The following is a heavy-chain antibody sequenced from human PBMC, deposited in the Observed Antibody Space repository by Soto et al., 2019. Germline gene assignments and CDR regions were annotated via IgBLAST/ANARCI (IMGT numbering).Heavy chain of an antibody. V-gene: IGHV4-30-4*01. CDR1: GGSISSGDYY. J-gene: IGHJ4*02. D-gene: IGHD6-19*01. CDR2: IYYSGGT. Sequence: SETLSLTCTVSGGSISSGDYYWSWIRQPPGKGLEWIGYIYYSGGTYYNPSLKSRVTISVDTSKNQFSLKLSSVTAADTAVYYCARTLRSGWWYFDYWGQGTLVTVSS. CDR3: ARTLRSGWWYFDY.